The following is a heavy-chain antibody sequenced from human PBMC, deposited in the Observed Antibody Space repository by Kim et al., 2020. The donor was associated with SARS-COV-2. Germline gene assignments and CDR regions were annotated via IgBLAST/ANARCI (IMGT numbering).Heavy chain of an antibody. V-gene: IGHV5-51*01. CDR2: IYPCDSDT. Sequence: GESLKISCKGSGYSFTSYWIGWVRQMPGKGLEWMGIIYPCDSDTRYSPSFQGQVTISADKSIRTAYLQWSSLKATDTAMYCCAFSPGGRSSRDALDYWGQRTLVTVSS. CDR1: GYSFTSYW. J-gene: IGHJ4*02. D-gene: IGHD6-6*01. CDR3: AFSPGGRSSRDALDY.